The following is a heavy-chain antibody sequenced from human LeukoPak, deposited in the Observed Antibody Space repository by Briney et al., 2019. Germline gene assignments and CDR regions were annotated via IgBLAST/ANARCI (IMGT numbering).Heavy chain of an antibody. Sequence: SQTLSLTCTVSGGSISSGDYYWSWVRQPPGKGLEWIGYIYYSGSTYYNPSLKSRVTISVDTSKNQFSLKLSSVTAADTAVYYCAIGAGRDYYYYYMDVWGKGTTVTVSS. CDR2: IYYSGST. CDR3: AIGAGRDYYYYYMDV. J-gene: IGHJ6*03. V-gene: IGHV4-30-4*08. CDR1: GGSISSGDYY. D-gene: IGHD1-26*01.